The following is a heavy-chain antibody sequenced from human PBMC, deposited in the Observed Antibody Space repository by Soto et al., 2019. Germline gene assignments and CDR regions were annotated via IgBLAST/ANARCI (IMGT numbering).Heavy chain of an antibody. J-gene: IGHJ4*02. V-gene: IGHV4-59*08. Sequence: QVQLQESGPGLVKPSETLSLTCTVSGGSISSDYWNWIRQAPGKGLGWIWYIYYNGNANYNPSLKSRVTISLDTSKNQFSLKLSSVTAADTAVYYCARYYGSGTYLTWGQGTLVTVSS. CDR2: IYYNGNA. D-gene: IGHD3-10*01. CDR1: GGSISSDY. CDR3: ARYYGSGTYLT.